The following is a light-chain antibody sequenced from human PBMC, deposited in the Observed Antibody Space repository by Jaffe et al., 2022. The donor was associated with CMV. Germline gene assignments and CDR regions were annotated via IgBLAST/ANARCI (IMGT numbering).Light chain of an antibody. J-gene: IGLJ2*01. CDR3: SSYAGSNNLL. V-gene: IGLV2-8*01. CDR1: SNDVGDYNF. Sequence: QSALTQPPSASGSPGQSVTISCTGTSNDVGDYNFVSWYQQHPGKAPKLMIYDVSKRPSGVPDRFSGSKSGNTASLTVSGLQAEDEADYYCSSYAGSNNLLFGGGTKLTVL. CDR2: DVS.